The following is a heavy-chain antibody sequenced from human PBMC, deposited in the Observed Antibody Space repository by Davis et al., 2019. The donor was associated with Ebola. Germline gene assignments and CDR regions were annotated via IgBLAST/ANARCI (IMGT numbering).Heavy chain of an antibody. J-gene: IGHJ4*02. Sequence: ASVKVSCKASGYTFTSYGITWVRQAPGQGLEWMGWINPHNGNTNYAQNVQGRVTMTTDTSTSTAYMELRSLRSDDTAVYYCARPDILTGLYYFDYWGRGTVVTVSS. V-gene: IGHV1-18*04. CDR3: ARPDILTGLYYFDY. CDR2: INPHNGNT. CDR1: GYTFTSYG. D-gene: IGHD3-9*01.